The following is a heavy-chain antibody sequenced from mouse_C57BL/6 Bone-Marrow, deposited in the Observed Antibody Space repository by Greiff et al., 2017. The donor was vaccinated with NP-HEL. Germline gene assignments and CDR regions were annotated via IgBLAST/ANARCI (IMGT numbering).Heavy chain of an antibody. Sequence: VQLQQPGAELVKPGASVKLSCKASGYTFTSYWMQWVKQRPGQGLEWIGEIDPSDSYTNYNQKFKGKATLTVDTSSSTAYMQLSSLTSEDSAVYYCVEGAWFAYWGQGTLVTVSA. CDR3: VEGAWFAY. CDR2: IDPSDSYT. CDR1: GYTFTSYW. V-gene: IGHV1-50*01. J-gene: IGHJ3*01.